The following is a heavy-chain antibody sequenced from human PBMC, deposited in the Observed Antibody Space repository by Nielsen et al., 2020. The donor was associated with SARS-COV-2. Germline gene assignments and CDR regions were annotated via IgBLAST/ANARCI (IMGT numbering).Heavy chain of an antibody. D-gene: IGHD2-2*01. V-gene: IGHV3-21*01. CDR2: ISSSSSYI. CDR1: GFTFSSYS. J-gene: IGHJ6*02. Sequence: GESLKISCAASGFTFSSYSMNWVRQAPGKGLEWVSSISSSSSYIYYADSVKGRFTISRDNAKNSLYLQMNSLRAEDTAVYYCARDACSSTSCYGLYYYYYGMDVWGQGTTVT. CDR3: ARDACSSTSCYGLYYYYYGMDV.